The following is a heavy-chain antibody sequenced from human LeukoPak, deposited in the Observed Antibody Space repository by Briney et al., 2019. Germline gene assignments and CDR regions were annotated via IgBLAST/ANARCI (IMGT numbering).Heavy chain of an antibody. CDR3: ARGGSLCSSASCPYFDY. D-gene: IGHD2-2*01. V-gene: IGHV4-31*03. CDR2: ISYSGAT. Sequence: SETLSLTCTVSGGSVSRGGYYWTWLRQLPGKGLEWIGYISYSGATQYNPSLQSRLTMSLDTSENQFSLKLSSVTAADTAVYYCARGGSLCSSASCPYFDYWGQGTLVTVSS. CDR1: GGSVSRGGYY. J-gene: IGHJ4*02.